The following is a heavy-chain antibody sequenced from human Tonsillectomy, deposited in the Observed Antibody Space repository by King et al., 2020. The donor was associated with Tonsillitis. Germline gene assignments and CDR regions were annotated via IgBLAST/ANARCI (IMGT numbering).Heavy chain of an antibody. V-gene: IGHV3-15*01. CDR1: GFSFTDAW. CDR3: PNYGIYGQFDY. J-gene: IGHJ4*02. D-gene: IGHD4-11*01. Sequence: VQLVESGGGLVKSGGSLRLPCAASGFSFTDAWMSWVRQAPGKGLEWVGLLKSKNDGGTTDYAAPVKGNFTISRDDSTNTLYLQMNSLKTEDTAVYYCPNYGIYGQFDYWGLGTLVTVSS. CDR2: LKSKNDGGTT.